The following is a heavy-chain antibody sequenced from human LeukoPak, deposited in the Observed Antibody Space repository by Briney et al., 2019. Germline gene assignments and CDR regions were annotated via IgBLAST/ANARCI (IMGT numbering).Heavy chain of an antibody. J-gene: IGHJ4*02. D-gene: IGHD3-10*01. CDR2: IKHDGREE. CDR3: ARIWQPESGDYYFDY. Sequence: PGGSLRLSCAASGFTFSSYAMSWVRQAPGKGLEWVANIKHDGREEIYVDSVKGRFTISRDNAKKSLYLQMNSLRADDTAVYYCARIWQPESGDYYFDYWGQGTLVTVSS. CDR1: GFTFSSYA. V-gene: IGHV3-7*01.